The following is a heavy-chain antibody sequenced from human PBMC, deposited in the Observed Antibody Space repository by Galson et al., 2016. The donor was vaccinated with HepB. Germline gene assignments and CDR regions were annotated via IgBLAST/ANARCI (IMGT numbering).Heavy chain of an antibody. CDR1: GYTFTSYG. CDR3: ARDPRKTRYQLLEVYYYYYGMDV. CDR2: INPYNGDT. J-gene: IGHJ6*02. D-gene: IGHD2-2*01. Sequence: SVKVSCKASGYTFTSYGISWVRQAPGQGLEWMGWINPYNGDTNYAQKLQGRVTMTTDTSTSTAYMELRSLRSDDTAVYYCARDPRKTRYQLLEVYYYYYGMDVWGQGTTVTVSS. V-gene: IGHV1-18*01.